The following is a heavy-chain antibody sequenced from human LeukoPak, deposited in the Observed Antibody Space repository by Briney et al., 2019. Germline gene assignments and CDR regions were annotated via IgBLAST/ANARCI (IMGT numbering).Heavy chain of an antibody. CDR1: GFTFSSYS. D-gene: IGHD2-2*01. CDR2: ISSSSSYI. V-gene: IGHV3-21*01. J-gene: IGHJ1*01. CDR3: ARGGRYCSSTSCYLAEYFQH. Sequence: GGSLRLSCAASGFTFSSYSMNWVRQAPGKGLEWVSSISSSSSYIYYADSVKGRFTISRDNAKNSLYLQMNSLRAEDTAVYYCARGGRYCSSTSCYLAEYFQHWGQGTLVTASS.